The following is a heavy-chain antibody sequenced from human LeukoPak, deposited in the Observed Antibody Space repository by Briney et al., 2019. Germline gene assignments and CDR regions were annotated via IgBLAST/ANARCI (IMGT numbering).Heavy chain of an antibody. J-gene: IGHJ5*02. CDR3: AKGLAAAGTPEGWFDP. CDR2: ISGSGGST. CDR1: GCTFSSYA. V-gene: IGHV3-23*01. D-gene: IGHD6-13*01. Sequence: GGSLRLSCAASGCTFSSYAMSWVRQAPGKGLEWVSAISGSGGSTYYADSVKGRFTISRDNSKNTLYLQMNSLKAEDTAVYYCAKGLAAAGTPEGWFDPWGQGTLVTVSS.